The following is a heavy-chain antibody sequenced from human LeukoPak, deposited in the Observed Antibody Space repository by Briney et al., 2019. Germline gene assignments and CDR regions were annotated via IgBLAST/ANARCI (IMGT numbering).Heavy chain of an antibody. CDR3: ASRSFSGGSGSYNIRDY. J-gene: IGHJ4*02. CDR2: IIPIFGTA. CDR1: GGTFSSYA. Sequence: SVKVSCKASGGTFSSYAISWVRQAPGQGLEWMGRIIPIFGTANYAQKFQGRVTITTDESTSTAYMELSSLRSEDTAVFYCASRSFSGGSGSYNIRDYWGQGTLVTVSS. V-gene: IGHV1-69*05. D-gene: IGHD3-10*01.